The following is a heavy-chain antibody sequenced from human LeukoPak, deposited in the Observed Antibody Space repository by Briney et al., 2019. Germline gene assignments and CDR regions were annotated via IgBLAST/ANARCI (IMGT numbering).Heavy chain of an antibody. CDR3: ARIEGYLDY. CDR2: IYHSGST. V-gene: IGHV4-38-2*01. CDR1: GYSISSGYY. J-gene: IGHJ4*02. Sequence: SETLSLTCVVSGYSISSGYYWGWIRQPPGKGLEWIGSIYHSGSTYYNPSLKSRVTLSVDTSKNQFSLKLSSVTAADMAVYYCARIEGYLDYWGQGTLVTVSS. D-gene: IGHD2-21*01.